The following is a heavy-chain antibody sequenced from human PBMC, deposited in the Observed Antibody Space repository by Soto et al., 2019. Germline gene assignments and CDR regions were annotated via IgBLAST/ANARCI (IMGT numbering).Heavy chain of an antibody. CDR2: FDPEQADT. D-gene: IGHD5-18*01. CDR1: GYTRRTELY. CDR3: ATGDTTRALYYFDF. J-gene: IGHJ4*02. V-gene: IGHV1-24*01. Sequence: QVQLVQSGAEVKKPGASVKVSCKFSGYTRRTELYMHWVRQVPGKGLEWIGGFDPEQADTIYATKFQDSGTITEDTETGSAYMELSRLRAEYTAVYYCATGDTTRALYYFDFWGEGSLIAVSS.